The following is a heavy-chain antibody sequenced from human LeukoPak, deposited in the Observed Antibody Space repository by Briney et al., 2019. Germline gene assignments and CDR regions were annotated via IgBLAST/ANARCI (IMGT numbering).Heavy chain of an antibody. V-gene: IGHV4-34*01. Sequence: WETLSLTCAVYGGSFSGYYWSWIRQPPGKGLEWIGEINHSGSTNYNPSLKSRVTISVDTSKNQFSLKLSSVTAADTAVYYCARGDYYYYMDVWGKGTTVTVSS. CDR1: GGSFSGYY. CDR3: ARGDYYYYMDV. CDR2: INHSGST. J-gene: IGHJ6*03.